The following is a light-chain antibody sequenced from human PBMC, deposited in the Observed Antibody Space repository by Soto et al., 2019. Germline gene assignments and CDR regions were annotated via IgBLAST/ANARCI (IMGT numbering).Light chain of an antibody. J-gene: IGKJ1*01. CDR3: QQYNSYSRT. CDR1: QRVYSN. CDR2: GAS. V-gene: IGKV3D-15*01. Sequence: EILMTQSPDTLSVSPGESATLSCRASQRVYSNLAWYQQRPGQAPRLLIYGASSRATGIPDRFSGSGSGTDFTLTISRLEPEDFATYYCQQYNSYSRTFGQGTKVDIK.